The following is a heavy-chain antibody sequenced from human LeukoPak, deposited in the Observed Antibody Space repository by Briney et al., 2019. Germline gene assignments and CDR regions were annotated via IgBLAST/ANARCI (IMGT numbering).Heavy chain of an antibody. V-gene: IGHV3-33*01. J-gene: IGHJ4*02. Sequence: GRSLRLSCAASGFTFSSYGMHWVRQAPGKGLEWVAVIWYDRSNKYYADSVKGRFTISRDNAKNSLYLQMNSLRAEDTAVYYCARVPTAYSSGWYPLGYWGQGTLVTVSS. CDR1: GFTFSSYG. D-gene: IGHD6-19*01. CDR3: ARVPTAYSSGWYPLGY. CDR2: IWYDRSNK.